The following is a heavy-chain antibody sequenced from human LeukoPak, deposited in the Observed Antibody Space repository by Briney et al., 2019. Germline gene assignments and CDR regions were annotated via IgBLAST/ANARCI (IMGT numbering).Heavy chain of an antibody. V-gene: IGHV5-10-1*01. Sequence: GESLQISCRGSGYIFTSSWISWVRQMPGKGLQWMGRIDPSDSYTNYSPSFQGHVTLSVDKSITTAYLHYSSLQASDSAMYYCARHIGSGGQADYWGQGTLVTVSS. CDR1: GYIFTSSW. J-gene: IGHJ4*02. CDR2: IDPSDSYT. CDR3: ARHIGSGGQADY. D-gene: IGHD3-10*01.